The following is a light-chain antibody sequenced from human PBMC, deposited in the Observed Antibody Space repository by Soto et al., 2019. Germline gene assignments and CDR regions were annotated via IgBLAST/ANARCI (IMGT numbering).Light chain of an antibody. CDR1: RRDVGGYDY. V-gene: IGLV2-14*01. J-gene: IGLJ1*01. CDR3: SSHTSGSTRV. Sequence: QSVLPQPASVSGSPGQPFAISCTGTRRDVGGYDYVSWYQQQPDKAPKLMIYEVTKRPSGVSNRFSGSKSGNTASLTISGLQAEDEADYYCSSHTSGSTRVFGTGTKVTVL. CDR2: EVT.